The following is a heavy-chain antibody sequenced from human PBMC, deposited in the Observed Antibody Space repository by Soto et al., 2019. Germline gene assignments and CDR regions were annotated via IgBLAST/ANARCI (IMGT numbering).Heavy chain of an antibody. CDR3: ASGASRWDPYFFDS. V-gene: IGHV1-69*01. CDR2: IIPYYNTL. CDR1: EGTFNSNA. J-gene: IGHJ4*02. Sequence: QAQVVQSGAEVRKPGSSVKLSCKASEGTFNSNAIAWVRQAPGQGLEWMGGIIPYYNTLNYAQKFQDRVTITADDSTNTVYMELSSLRSDVTAVYFCASGASRWDPYFFDSWAQGTLVTVSS. D-gene: IGHD6-13*01.